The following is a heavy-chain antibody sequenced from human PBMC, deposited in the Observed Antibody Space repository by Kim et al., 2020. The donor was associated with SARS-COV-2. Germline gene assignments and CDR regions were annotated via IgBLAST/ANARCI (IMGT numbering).Heavy chain of an antibody. CDR3: ATSHGKRYPSVVVAGWWYFDL. CDR1: GFTFSDYY. D-gene: IGHD2-15*01. V-gene: IGHV3-11*06. CDR2: ISSSSSYT. Sequence: GGSLRLSCAASGFTFSDYYMSWIRQAPGKGLEWVSYISSSSSYTNYADSVKGRFTISRDNAKNSLYLQMNSLRAEDTAVYYCATSHGKRYPSVVVAGWWYFDLWGRGTLVTVSS. J-gene: IGHJ2*01.